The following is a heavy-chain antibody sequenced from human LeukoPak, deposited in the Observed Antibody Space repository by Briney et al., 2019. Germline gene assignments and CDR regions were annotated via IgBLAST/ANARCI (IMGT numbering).Heavy chain of an antibody. CDR3: ARWDSGYYGDAFDI. D-gene: IGHD5-12*01. CDR1: GYTFSNFD. J-gene: IGHJ3*02. CDR2: INAGNGNT. V-gene: IGHV1-3*01. Sequence: ASVKVSCKASGYTFSNFDIHWVRQAPGQRLECMGRINAGNGNTKYSQRFQGRVTFTRDTSASIAYMELSSLRSEDTAVYYCARWDSGYYGDAFDIWGQGTMVTVSS.